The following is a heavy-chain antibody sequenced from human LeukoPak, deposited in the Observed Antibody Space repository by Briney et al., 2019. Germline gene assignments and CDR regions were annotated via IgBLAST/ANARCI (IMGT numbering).Heavy chain of an antibody. V-gene: IGHV3-30*01. D-gene: IGHD3-10*01. CDR2: ISYDGSNK. Sequence: PGGSLRLSCAASGFTFSSYAMHWVRQAPGKGLEWVAVISYDGSNKYYADSVKGRFTISRDNSKNTLYLQMNSLRAEDTAVYYCPRVYGPWGHFDYWGQGSLVTVSS. CDR3: PRVYGPWGHFDY. J-gene: IGHJ4*02. CDR1: GFTFSSYA.